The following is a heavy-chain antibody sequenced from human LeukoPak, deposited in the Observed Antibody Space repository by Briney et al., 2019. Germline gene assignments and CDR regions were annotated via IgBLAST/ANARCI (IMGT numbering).Heavy chain of an antibody. Sequence: ASVKVSCKGSGYTFTGYYMHWVRQAPGQGLEWMGWINPNSGGTNYAQKFQGRVTMTRDTSISTAYMELSRLRSDDTAVYYCASGYCSGGSCYWFDPWGQGTLVTVSS. CDR2: INPNSGGT. CDR3: ASGYCSGGSCYWFDP. V-gene: IGHV1-2*02. J-gene: IGHJ5*02. CDR1: GYTFTGYY. D-gene: IGHD2-15*01.